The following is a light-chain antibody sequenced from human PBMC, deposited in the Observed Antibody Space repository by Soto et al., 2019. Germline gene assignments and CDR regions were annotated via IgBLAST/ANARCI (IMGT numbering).Light chain of an antibody. CDR2: GEY. Sequence: VLTQSPGTLSLSPGDSGSLSCRVSRSVSSKYVDWYKQRTCQAPRIFLYGEYNRATGIPDRLSGSGSGTDLNLTISRLEPEDFAAYYCQKYGSSTLTFGQGTKVDIK. CDR3: QKYGSSTLT. J-gene: IGKJ1*01. CDR1: RSVSSKY. V-gene: IGKV3-20*01.